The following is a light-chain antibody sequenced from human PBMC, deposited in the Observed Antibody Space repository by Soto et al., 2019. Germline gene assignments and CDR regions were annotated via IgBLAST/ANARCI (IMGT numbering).Light chain of an antibody. CDR2: DAS. CDR1: QSAGNF. J-gene: IGKJ5*01. Sequence: EIVMTQSPATLSVSPGETASLSCRASQSAGNFLAWYQQKPGQAPRLLIYDASTRATGIPARFSGSGSGTEFTLTIRRLKSEDFAVYYCQQYSNWPPITFGQGTRLEIK. CDR3: QQYSNWPPIT. V-gene: IGKV3-15*01.